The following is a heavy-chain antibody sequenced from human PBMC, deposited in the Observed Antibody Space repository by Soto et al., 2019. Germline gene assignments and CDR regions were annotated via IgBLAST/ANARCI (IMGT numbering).Heavy chain of an antibody. V-gene: IGHV4-4*02. J-gene: IGHJ4*02. Sequence: QVQLQESGPGLVKPSGTLSLTCAVSGGSISNNNWWSWVRQPPGKGLEWIGEIYHSGSTNYNPSXRXRXXISVDKSENQVSLKLSSVPAADTAVYYCAGSGGFGWGQGTLVTVSS. CDR3: AGSGGFG. CDR2: IYHSGST. CDR1: GGSISNNNW. D-gene: IGHD2-8*02.